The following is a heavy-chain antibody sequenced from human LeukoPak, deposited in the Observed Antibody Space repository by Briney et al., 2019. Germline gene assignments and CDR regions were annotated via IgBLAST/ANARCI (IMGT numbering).Heavy chain of an antibody. D-gene: IGHD1-26*01. J-gene: IGHJ4*02. CDR3: ASGMGATTTYYFDY. Sequence: GGSLRLSCAASGFTFSSYEMNWVRQAPGKGLEWVSYISSSGSTIYYADSVKGRFTISRDNAKNSLYLQMNSLRAEDTAVYYCASGMGATTTYYFDYWGQGTLVTVSS. V-gene: IGHV3-48*03. CDR1: GFTFSSYE. CDR2: ISSSGSTI.